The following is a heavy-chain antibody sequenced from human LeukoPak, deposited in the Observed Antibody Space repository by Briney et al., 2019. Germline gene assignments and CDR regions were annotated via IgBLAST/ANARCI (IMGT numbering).Heavy chain of an antibody. J-gene: IGHJ4*02. D-gene: IGHD3-10*01. CDR3: ARAMVRGVITPDY. V-gene: IGHV1-2*06. CDR2: INPNSGGT. CDR1: GYTFTGYY. Sequence: ASLKVSCKASGYTFTGYYMHWVRQAPGQGLEWMGRINPNSGGTNYAQKFQGRVTMTRDTSISTAYMELSRLRSDDTAVYYCARAMVRGVITPDYWGQGTLVTVSS.